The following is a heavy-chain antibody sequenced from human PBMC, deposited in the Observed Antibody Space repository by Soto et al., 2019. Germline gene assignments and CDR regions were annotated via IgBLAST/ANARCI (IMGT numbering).Heavy chain of an antibody. D-gene: IGHD3-9*01. V-gene: IGHV4-59*01. CDR1: GGSISSYY. CDR3: ARAARGLRYFDWTYSFDY. Sequence: SETLSLTCSVSGGSISSYYWSWIRQPPGKGLEWIGYIYYSGSTNYNPSLKSRVTISVDTSKNQFSLKLGSVTAADTAVYYCARAARGLRYFDWTYSFDYWGQGTLVTVSS. J-gene: IGHJ4*02. CDR2: IYYSGST.